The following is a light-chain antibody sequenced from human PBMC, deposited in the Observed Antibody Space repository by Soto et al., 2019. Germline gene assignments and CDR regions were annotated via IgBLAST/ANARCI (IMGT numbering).Light chain of an antibody. CDR2: DAS. CDR3: QQYNSRPLA. Sequence: DIQMTQSPSTLSASVGDRVTITCRASQSINNWLAWYQQKPGKAPNLLIYDASNLESGVPSRFSGSVSGREFTLTISSLQPEDSATYYCQQYNSRPLAFGQGTRVEIK. V-gene: IGKV1-5*01. CDR1: QSINNW. J-gene: IGKJ1*01.